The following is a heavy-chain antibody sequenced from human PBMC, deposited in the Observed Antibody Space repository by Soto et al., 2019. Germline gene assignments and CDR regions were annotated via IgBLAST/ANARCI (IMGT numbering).Heavy chain of an antibody. J-gene: IGHJ3*02. V-gene: IGHV1-18*01. CDR2: ISAYNGNT. CDR1: GYTFTSYG. D-gene: IGHD3-9*01. Sequence: ASVKVSCKASGYTFTSYGISWVRQAPGQGLEWMGWISAYNGNTNYAQKLQGRVTMTTDTSTSTAYMELRSLRSDDTAVYYCARDYDILTGYRNDAFDIWGQGTMVTVSS. CDR3: ARDYDILTGYRNDAFDI.